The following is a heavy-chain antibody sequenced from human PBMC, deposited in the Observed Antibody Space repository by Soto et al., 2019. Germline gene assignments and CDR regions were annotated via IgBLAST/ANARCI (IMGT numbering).Heavy chain of an antibody. CDR1: GFTFSNAW. J-gene: IGHJ6*02. D-gene: IGHD3-16*01. CDR3: TTDLGFGYYYYGMDV. Sequence: EVRLVESGGGLVKPGGSLRLSCAASGFTFSNAWMSWVRQAPGKGLEWVGRIKSKTDGGTTDYAAPVKGRFTISRDDSKNTLYLQMNSLKTEDTAVYYCTTDLGFGYYYYGMDVWGQGTTVTVSS. V-gene: IGHV3-15*01. CDR2: IKSKTDGGTT.